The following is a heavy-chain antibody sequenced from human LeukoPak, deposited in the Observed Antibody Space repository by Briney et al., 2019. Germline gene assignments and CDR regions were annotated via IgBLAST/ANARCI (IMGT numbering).Heavy chain of an antibody. CDR1: GFTFSSYA. J-gene: IGHJ4*02. CDR2: ISGSGGST. D-gene: IGHD3-10*01. CDR3: AKEGFGYYGSGSYYDQYYFDY. V-gene: IGHV3-23*01. Sequence: GGSLRLSCAASGFTFSSYAMSWVRQAPGKGLEWVSAISGSGGSTYYADSVKGRFTISRDNSKNTLYLQMNSLRAEDTAVYYCAKEGFGYYGSGSYYDQYYFDYWGQGTLVTVSS.